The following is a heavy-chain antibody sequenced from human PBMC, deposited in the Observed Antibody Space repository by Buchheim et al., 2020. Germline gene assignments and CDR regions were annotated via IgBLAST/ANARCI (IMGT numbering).Heavy chain of an antibody. CDR3: AKWNSGSYQFDY. V-gene: IGHV3-48*01. CDR2: ISSPSSTI. D-gene: IGHD1-26*01. CDR1: GFIFNTYS. J-gene: IGHJ4*02. Sequence: DVQLVESGGGLVQPGGSLRLSCAASGFIFNTYSMNWVRQAPGKGLEWISFISSPSSTINYADSVKGRFTISRDNAKNSLYLQMNSLRAEDTAVYYCAKWNSGSYQFDYWGQGTL.